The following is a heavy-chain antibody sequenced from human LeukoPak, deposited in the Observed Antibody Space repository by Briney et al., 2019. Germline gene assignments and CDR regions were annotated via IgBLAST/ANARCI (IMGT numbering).Heavy chain of an antibody. V-gene: IGHV1-69*05. J-gene: IGHJ4*02. CDR2: IIPIFGTA. CDR1: GGTFSSYA. Sequence: SVKVSCKASGGTFSSYAISWVRQAPGQGLEWMGGIIPIFGTANYAQKFQGRVTMTRNTSISTAYMELSSLRSEDTAVYYCARRGSGSYYNPDPAFDYWGQGTLVTVSS. D-gene: IGHD3-10*01. CDR3: ARRGSGSYYNPDPAFDY.